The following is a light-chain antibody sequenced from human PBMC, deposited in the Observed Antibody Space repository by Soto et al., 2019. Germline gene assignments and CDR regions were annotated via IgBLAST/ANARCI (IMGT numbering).Light chain of an antibody. J-gene: IGKJ1*01. CDR1: QIVSSSF. CDR3: KEYGTSRK. CDR2: DAS. Sequence: EIVFTHSPFTLSSSPVERATLSCMASQIVSSSFLAWYQQRPGQAPRLLIYDASNTAPGIPDRFSGSGSGKDFTLTISRLEPEDFAVYYCKEYGTSRKFGQGTKV. V-gene: IGKV3-20*01.